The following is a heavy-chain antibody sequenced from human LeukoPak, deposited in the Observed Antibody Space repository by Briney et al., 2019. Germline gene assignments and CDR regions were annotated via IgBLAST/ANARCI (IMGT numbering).Heavy chain of an antibody. CDR2: VYYSGTT. CDR3: ARGTLYRGWSYYLDF. J-gene: IGHJ4*02. D-gene: IGHD6-19*01. V-gene: IGHV4-39*07. Sequence: SETLSLTCSVSGDSISLSFYYWGWIRQPPGKALEWIGSVYYSGTTSYNPSLKSRVTISVDMSKNHFSLRLRSVTAADAAMYYCARGTLYRGWSYYLDFWGQGSQVTVSS. CDR1: GDSISLSFYY.